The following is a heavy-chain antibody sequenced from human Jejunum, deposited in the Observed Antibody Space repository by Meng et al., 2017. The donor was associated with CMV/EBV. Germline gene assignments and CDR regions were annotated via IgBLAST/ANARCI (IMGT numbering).Heavy chain of an antibody. J-gene: IGHJ4*02. V-gene: IGHV3-74*01. CDR1: GFPFSGSW. Sequence: SLSLSCAASGFPFSGSWMHWVRQAPGKGLVWVSHINGDGSKTNYADSVKGRFTISRDNAKNTLYLQMNSLRAEDTAVYYCARWVDYWGQGTLVTVSS. CDR2: INGDGSKT. CDR3: ARWVDY.